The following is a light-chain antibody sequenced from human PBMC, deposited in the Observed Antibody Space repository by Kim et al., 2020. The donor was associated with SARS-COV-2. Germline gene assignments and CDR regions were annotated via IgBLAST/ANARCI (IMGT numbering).Light chain of an antibody. V-gene: IGLV2-11*01. Sequence: GQSFTITCTGTRSDVGGYTFVSWYQQHPGKAPTLMIYDVSKRPSGVPDHFSGSKSGNTASLTISGLQAEDEADYYCCSYAGSYTYVFGTGTKVTVL. CDR3: CSYAGSYTYV. CDR2: DVS. J-gene: IGLJ1*01. CDR1: RSDVGGYTF.